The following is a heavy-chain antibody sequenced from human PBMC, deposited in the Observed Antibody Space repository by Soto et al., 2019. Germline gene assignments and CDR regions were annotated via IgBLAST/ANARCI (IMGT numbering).Heavy chain of an antibody. CDR2: TYYRSKWYN. D-gene: IGHD6-13*01. J-gene: IGHJ6*02. V-gene: IGHV6-1*01. Sequence: SQTLSLTCAISGDSVSSNSAAWNWIRQSPSRGLEWLGRTYYRSKWYNDYAVSVKSRITINPDTSKNQFSLQLKSVTPEDTAVYYCARASSSWLSYYSGMDVWGQGTTVTVSS. CDR1: GDSVSSNSAA. CDR3: ARASSSWLSYYSGMDV.